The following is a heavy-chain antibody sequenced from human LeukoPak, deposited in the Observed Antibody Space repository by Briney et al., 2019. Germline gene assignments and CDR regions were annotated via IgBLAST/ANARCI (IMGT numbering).Heavy chain of an antibody. CDR1: CYRFTNYW. D-gene: IGHD1/OR15-1a*01. CDR3: GTSESQTKFDY. J-gene: IGHJ4*02. V-gene: IGHV5-51*04. CDR2: IFPSDSAT. Sequence: ESLKISCKGSCYRFTNYWICGVRQLPGKGLEWMGIIFPSDSATLSNQSFQGEVTISADNPINTDYLQWSILKASDTAYYYCGTSESQTKFDYWGQGTLVTVSS.